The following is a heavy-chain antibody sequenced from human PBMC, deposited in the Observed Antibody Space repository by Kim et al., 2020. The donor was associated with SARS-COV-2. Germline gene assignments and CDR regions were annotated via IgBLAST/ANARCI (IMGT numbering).Heavy chain of an antibody. V-gene: IGHV4-59*08. CDR1: GGSLTNYH. J-gene: IGHJ6*03. CDR2: IYYSGNT. D-gene: IGHD1-26*01. Sequence: SETLSLTCTVSGGSLTNYHWAWIRQSPEKGLEYIGWIYYSGNTYYNPSLTGRNTISLDTSRNQFSLTLRSVTAADTAVYYCARHLQGGSYPMDVWDKGTTVTVSS. CDR3: ARHLQGGSYPMDV.